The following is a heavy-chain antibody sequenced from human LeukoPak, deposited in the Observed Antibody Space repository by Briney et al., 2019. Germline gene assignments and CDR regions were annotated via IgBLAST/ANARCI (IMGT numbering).Heavy chain of an antibody. J-gene: IGHJ3*02. V-gene: IGHV3-9*03. CDR3: AKDEFVASDFTGTFDI. CDR2: ISWNSGSI. D-gene: IGHD2-8*02. Sequence: GRSLRLSCAASGFTFDDYAMHWVRQAPGKGLEWVSGISWNSGSIGYADSVKGRFTISRDNAKNSLYLQMNSLRAEDMALYYCAKDEFVASDFTGTFDIWGQGTMVTVSS. CDR1: GFTFDDYA.